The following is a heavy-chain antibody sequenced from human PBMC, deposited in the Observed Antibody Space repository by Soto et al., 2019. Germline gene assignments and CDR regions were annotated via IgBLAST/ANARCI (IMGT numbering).Heavy chain of an antibody. V-gene: IGHV1-2*06. CDR1: GYIFTDYY. CDR2: INPNSGGT. Sequence: ASVKVSCKASGYIFTDYYMHWVRQAPGQELGWMGRINPNSGGTNYAQKFQGRVTMTRDTSISTAYTELSSLRSDDTAVYYCARDFRHGSGYYDYWGQGTLVTVSS. J-gene: IGHJ4*02. D-gene: IGHD3-10*01. CDR3: ARDFRHGSGYYDY.